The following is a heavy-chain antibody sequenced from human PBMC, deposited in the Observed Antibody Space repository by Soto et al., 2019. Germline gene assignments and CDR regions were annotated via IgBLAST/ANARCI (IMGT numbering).Heavy chain of an antibody. D-gene: IGHD6-13*01. CDR2: IYYSGRT. V-gene: IGHV4-39*01. CDR3: ARGQVAAAGNRPVDY. J-gene: IGHJ4*02. Sequence: SETLSLTCTVSGGSISSSSYYWGWIRQPPGKGLEWIGSIYYSGRTNYNPSLKSRVTISVDTSKNQFSLKLSSVTAADTAVYYCARGQVAAAGNRPVDYWGQGTLVTVSS. CDR1: GGSISSSSYY.